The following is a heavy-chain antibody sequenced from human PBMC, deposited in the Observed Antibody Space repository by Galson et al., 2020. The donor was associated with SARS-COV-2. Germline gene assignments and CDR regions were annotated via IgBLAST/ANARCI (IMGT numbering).Heavy chain of an antibody. CDR1: GYTFTSYD. CDR2: MNPNSGNT. Sequence: ASVKVSCKASGYTFTSYDINWVRQATGQGLEWMGWMNPNSGNTGYAQKFQGRVTMTRNTSISTAYMELSSLRSEDTAVYYCARTYSNYGSPNGGWFDPWGQGTLVTVSS. CDR3: ARTYSNYGSPNGGWFDP. J-gene: IGHJ5*02. V-gene: IGHV1-8*01. D-gene: IGHD4-4*01.